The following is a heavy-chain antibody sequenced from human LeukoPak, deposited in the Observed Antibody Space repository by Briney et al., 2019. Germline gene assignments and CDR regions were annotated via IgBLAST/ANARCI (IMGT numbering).Heavy chain of an antibody. Sequence: SSETLSLTCTVSGGSIRGSYWSWIRQPPGKGLEWIGYIYYSGSTDYNPSPKSRVTISVDTSKNQFSLKLNSMTAADTAVYYCARTTTKYNTYDYWGQGTLVTVSS. CDR1: GGSIRGSY. CDR2: IYYSGST. V-gene: IGHV4-59*01. CDR3: ARTTTKYNTYDY. D-gene: IGHD4-17*01. J-gene: IGHJ4*02.